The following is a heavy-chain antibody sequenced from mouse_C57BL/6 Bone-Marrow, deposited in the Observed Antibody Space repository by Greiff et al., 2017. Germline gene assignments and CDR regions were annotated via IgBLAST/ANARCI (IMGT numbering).Heavy chain of an antibody. V-gene: IGHV14-4*01. Sequence: VQLQQSGAELVRPGASVKLSCTASGFNIKDDYMHWVKQRPERGLEWIGWIDPENGDTEYASKFQGKATITADTSSNPAYLQLSSLTSEDTAVYYCTSYYYGSSYFDYWGQGTTLTVSS. J-gene: IGHJ2*01. CDR3: TSYYYGSSYFDY. CDR2: IDPENGDT. CDR1: GFNIKDDY. D-gene: IGHD1-1*01.